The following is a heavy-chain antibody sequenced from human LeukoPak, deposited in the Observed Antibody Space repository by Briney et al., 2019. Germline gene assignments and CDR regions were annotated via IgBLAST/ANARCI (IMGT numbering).Heavy chain of an antibody. Sequence: PSETLSLTCTVSGGSISSYYWSWIRQPPGKGLEWIGYIYTSGSTNYNPSLKSRVTISVDTSKNQFSLKLSSVTAADTAVYYCARLDYGDYPYYYYYGMDVWGQGTTVTVSS. CDR2: IYTSGST. CDR1: GGSISSYY. CDR3: ARLDYGDYPYYYYYGMDV. J-gene: IGHJ6*02. D-gene: IGHD4-17*01. V-gene: IGHV4-4*09.